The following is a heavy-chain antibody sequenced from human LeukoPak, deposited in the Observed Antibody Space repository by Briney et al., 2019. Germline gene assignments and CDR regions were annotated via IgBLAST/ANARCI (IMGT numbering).Heavy chain of an antibody. CDR3: AKAPLPRGYQLLYRPFDYYMDV. Sequence: PGGSLRLSCAASGFTFSSYGMHWVRQAPGKGLEWVAVISYDGSNKYYADSVKGRFTISRDNSKNTLYLQMNSLRAEDTAVYYCAKAPLPRGYQLLYRPFDYYMDVWGKGTTVTVSS. J-gene: IGHJ6*03. D-gene: IGHD2-2*02. CDR1: GFTFSSYG. V-gene: IGHV3-30*18. CDR2: ISYDGSNK.